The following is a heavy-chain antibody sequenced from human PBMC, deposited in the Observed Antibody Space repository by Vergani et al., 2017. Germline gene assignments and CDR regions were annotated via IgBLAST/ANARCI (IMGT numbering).Heavy chain of an antibody. CDR2: ISGSGGNT. CDR3: AKARDPNCKGGNCYSYYYGLDL. Sequence: EVQPLESGGNLIQPGGSLRLFCGASGFTFSSYAMTWVRLAPGKGLQWVSAISGSGGNTFYTDSVKGRFTISRDNSKDTLYLQMNSLRVEDTAIYYCAKARDPNCKGGNCYSYYYGLDLWGQGTTVTVSS. CDR1: GFTFSSYA. D-gene: IGHD2-21*01. J-gene: IGHJ6*02. V-gene: IGHV3-23*01.